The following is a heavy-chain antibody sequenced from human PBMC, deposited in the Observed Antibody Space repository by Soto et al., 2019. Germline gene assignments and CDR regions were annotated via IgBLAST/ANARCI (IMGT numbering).Heavy chain of an antibody. D-gene: IGHD6-19*01. V-gene: IGHV1-24*01. CDR2: FDPEDGET. Sequence: GASVKVSCKVSGYTLTELSMHWVRQAPGKGLEWMGGFDPEDGETIYAQKFQGRVTMTEDTSTDTAYMELSSLRSEDTAVYYCATVRYSSGWYDGVPNDDEYFQHRGQGTLVTVSS. CDR1: GYTLTELS. J-gene: IGHJ1*01. CDR3: ATVRYSSGWYDGVPNDDEYFQH.